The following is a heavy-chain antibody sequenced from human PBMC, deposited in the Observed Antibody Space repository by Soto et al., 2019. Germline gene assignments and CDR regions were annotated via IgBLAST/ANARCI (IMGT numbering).Heavy chain of an antibody. CDR2: ISVSGGSR. CDR1: GFTFSTYA. D-gene: IGHD2-21*01. J-gene: IGHJ6*02. CDR3: ATDLPGGEDDHYGMDV. Sequence: LRLSCAASGFTFSTYAMSWVRQTPLKGPEWVSGISVSGGSRYYADSVKGRFTISRDTSKNTLYLQMNSLRAEDTALYYCATDLPGGEDDHYGMDVWGQGTTVTVSS. V-gene: IGHV3-23*01.